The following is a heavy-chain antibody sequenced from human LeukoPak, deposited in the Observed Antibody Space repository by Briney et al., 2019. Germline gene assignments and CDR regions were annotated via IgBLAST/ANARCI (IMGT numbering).Heavy chain of an antibody. CDR3: ARGRIAVAGGEDDWFDP. V-gene: IGHV3-13*01. J-gene: IGHJ5*02. Sequence: GGSLRLSCAASGFTFSSYDMHWVRQATGKGLEWVSAIGTAGDTYYPGSVKGRFTIPRENAKNSLYLQMNSLRAGDTAVYYCARGRIAVAGGEDDWFDPWGQGTLVTVSS. D-gene: IGHD6-19*01. CDR2: IGTAGDT. CDR1: GFTFSSYD.